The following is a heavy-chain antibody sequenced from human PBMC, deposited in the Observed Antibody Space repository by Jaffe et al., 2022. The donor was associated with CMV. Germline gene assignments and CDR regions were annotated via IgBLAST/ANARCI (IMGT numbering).Heavy chain of an antibody. V-gene: IGHV4-4*07. CDR2: IYTSGST. D-gene: IGHD6-19*01. J-gene: IGHJ6*02. Sequence: QVQLQESGPGLVKPSETLSLTCTVSGGSISSYYWSWIRQPAGKGLEWIGRIYTSGSTNYNPSLKSRVTMSVDTSKNQFSLKLSSVTAADTAVYYCARDLSDVEEWLVQSNGMDVWGQGTTVTVSS. CDR3: ARDLSDVEEWLVQSNGMDV. CDR1: GGSISSYY.